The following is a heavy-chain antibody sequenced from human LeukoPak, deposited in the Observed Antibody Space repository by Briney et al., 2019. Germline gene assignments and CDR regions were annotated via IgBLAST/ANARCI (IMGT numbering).Heavy chain of an antibody. CDR1: GGSISSYY. CDR3: ARAGIAVAGQNNWFDP. V-gene: IGHV4-59*01. Sequence: SETLSLTCTVSGGSISSYYWSWIRQPPGKGLEWIGYIYYSGSTNYNPSLKSRVTISVDTSKNQFSLKLSSVTAADTAVYYCARAGIAVAGQNNWFDPWGQGTLVTVSS. CDR2: IYYSGST. D-gene: IGHD6-19*01. J-gene: IGHJ5*02.